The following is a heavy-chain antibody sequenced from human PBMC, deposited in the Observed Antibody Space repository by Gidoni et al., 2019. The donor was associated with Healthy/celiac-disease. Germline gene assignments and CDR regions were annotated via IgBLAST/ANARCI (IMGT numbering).Heavy chain of an antibody. Sequence: EVQLVESGGGLVKPGGSLRLSCAASGFTFSNAWMSWVRQAPGKELEWVGRIKSKTDGGTTDYAAPVKGRFTISRDDSKNTLYLQMNSLKTEDTAVYYCTTQLFPFEVLAAFDYWGQGTLVTVSS. CDR3: TTQLFPFEVLAAFDY. D-gene: IGHD2-15*01. V-gene: IGHV3-15*01. CDR2: IKSKTDGGTT. CDR1: GFTFSNAW. J-gene: IGHJ4*02.